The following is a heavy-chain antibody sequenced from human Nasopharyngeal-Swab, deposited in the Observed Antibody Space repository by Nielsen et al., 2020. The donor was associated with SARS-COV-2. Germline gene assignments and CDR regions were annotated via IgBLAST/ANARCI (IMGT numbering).Heavy chain of an antibody. CDR1: GFTYKYG. V-gene: IGHV3-33*01. D-gene: IGHD3-10*01. CDR3: VSAGSIEY. Sequence: GGSLRLSCVASGFTYKYGMNWVRQAPGKGLEWVSVIWYDGSKKFYAESVKGRFRISRDESKNTVYLQMSSLRVEDTAVYYCVSAGSIEYWGPGTLVTVSS. J-gene: IGHJ4*02. CDR2: IWYDGSKK.